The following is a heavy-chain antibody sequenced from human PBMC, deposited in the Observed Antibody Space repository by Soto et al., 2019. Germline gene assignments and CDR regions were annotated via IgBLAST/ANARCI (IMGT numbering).Heavy chain of an antibody. CDR3: AHSPFYDSSGYPVS. J-gene: IGHJ5*02. D-gene: IGHD3-22*01. V-gene: IGHV2-5*01. Sequence: SGPTLVNPTHTLTLTCTFSGFSLSTSGVGVGWIRQPPGKALEWLALIYWNDDKRYSPSLKSRLTIAKDTSKDQVVLTMTNVDPVDTATYYCAHSPFYDSSGYPVSWGQGTLVTVSS. CDR2: IYWNDDK. CDR1: GFSLSTSGVG.